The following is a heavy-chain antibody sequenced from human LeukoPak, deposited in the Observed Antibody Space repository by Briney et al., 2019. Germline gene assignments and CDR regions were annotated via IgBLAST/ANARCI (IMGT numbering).Heavy chain of an antibody. CDR1: GFTFSNYA. CDR2: ISTSGGST. CDR3: ARQLGYCSDGSCYFDY. Sequence: GGSLRLSCAASGFTFSNYAMSWVRQAPARGLEWVSAISTSGGSTYYEDSVQGRFAISRDNSKNTLHLQMNSLRAEDTAVYHCARQLGYCSDGSCYFDYWGQGTLVTVSS. V-gene: IGHV3-23*01. D-gene: IGHD2-15*01. J-gene: IGHJ4*02.